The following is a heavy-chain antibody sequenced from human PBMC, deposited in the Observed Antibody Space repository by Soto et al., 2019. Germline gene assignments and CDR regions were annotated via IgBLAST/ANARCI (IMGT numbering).Heavy chain of an antibody. D-gene: IGHD2-15*01. CDR2: ISYDGSNK. V-gene: IGHV3-30*18. CDR1: GFTFSSYG. Sequence: QVQLVESGGGVVQPGRSLRLSCAASGFTFSSYGMHWVRQAPGKGLEWVAVISYDGSNKYYADSVKGRFTISRDNSKNTLYLQMKSMRAEDTALYYCAKEKGYWSGGSSSLDDWGQGTLVTVSS. J-gene: IGHJ4*02. CDR3: AKEKGYWSGGSSSLDD.